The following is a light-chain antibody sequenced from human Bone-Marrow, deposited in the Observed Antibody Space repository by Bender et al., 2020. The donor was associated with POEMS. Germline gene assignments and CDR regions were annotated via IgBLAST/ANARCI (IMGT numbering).Light chain of an antibody. CDR1: DLGDKY. J-gene: IGLJ2*01. Sequence: SYEVTQPPSVSVSPGQTASITCSGDDLGDKYVAWYQQKPGQSPVLVIYQDTKRPSGIPERFSGSNSGNTATLTISGTQAMDEADYYCQAWDTYSVIFGGWTKSTVL. CDR3: QAWDTYSVI. CDR2: QDT. V-gene: IGLV3-1*01.